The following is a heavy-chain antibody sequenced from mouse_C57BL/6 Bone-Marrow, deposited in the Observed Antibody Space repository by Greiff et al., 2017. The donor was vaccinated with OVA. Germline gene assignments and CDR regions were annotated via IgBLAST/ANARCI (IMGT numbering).Heavy chain of an antibody. V-gene: IGHV1-7*01. J-gene: IGHJ2*01. CDR1: GYTFTSYW. Sequence: VQLQQSGAELAKPGASVKLSCKASGYTFTSYWMHWVKHRPGQGLEWIGYINLSSGYTKYNQKFKDKATLTADNSSSTAYMQLRSLTYEDSAVYYCARTGFLRLDYWGQGTTLTVSS. CDR2: INLSSGYT. D-gene: IGHD2-12*01. CDR3: ARTGFLRLDY.